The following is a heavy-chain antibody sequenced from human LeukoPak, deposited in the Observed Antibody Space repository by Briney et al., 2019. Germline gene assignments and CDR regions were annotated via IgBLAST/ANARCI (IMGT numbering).Heavy chain of an antibody. J-gene: IGHJ3*02. CDR2: ISWNSGSI. CDR3: AKDRLKTGYYHDAFDI. V-gene: IGHV3-9*01. CDR1: GFTFDDYA. Sequence: GRSLRLSCAASGFTFDDYAMHWVRQAPGKGLEWVSGISWNSGSIGYADSVKGRFTISRDNAKNSLYLQMNSLRAEDTALYYCAKDRLKTGYYHDAFDIWGQGTMVPVSS. D-gene: IGHD3-9*01.